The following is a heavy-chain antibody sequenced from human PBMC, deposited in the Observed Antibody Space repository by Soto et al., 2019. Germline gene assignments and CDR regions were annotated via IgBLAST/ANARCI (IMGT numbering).Heavy chain of an antibody. D-gene: IGHD2-2*01. CDR3: AKGKPGVILAVPLDC. V-gene: IGHV3-23*01. J-gene: IGHJ4*02. CDR1: GFTLSSYA. CDR2: ISGSDDST. Sequence: EVQLLESGGGLVQPGGSLRLTCAVYGFTLSSYAMNWVRQAPGKGLEWVSGISGSDDSTRYADSAKGRFTISRDNSKNTLYLQMNSLRVEDTAVYYCAKGKPGVILAVPLDCWGQGSPVTVSS.